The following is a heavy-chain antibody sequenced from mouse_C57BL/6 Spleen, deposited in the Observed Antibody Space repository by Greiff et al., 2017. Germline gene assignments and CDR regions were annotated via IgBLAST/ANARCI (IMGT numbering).Heavy chain of an antibody. CDR2: INYDGSST. CDR1: GFTFSDYY. V-gene: IGHV5-16*01. J-gene: IGHJ1*03. CDR3: ARTGSSYWYIDV. D-gene: IGHD3-1*01. Sequence: EVQLVESEGGLVQPGSSMKLSCTASGFTFSDYYMAWVRQVPEKGLEWVANINYDGSSTYYLDSLKSRFIISRDNAKNILYLQMSSLKSEDTATYYCARTGSSYWYIDVWGTGTTVTVSS.